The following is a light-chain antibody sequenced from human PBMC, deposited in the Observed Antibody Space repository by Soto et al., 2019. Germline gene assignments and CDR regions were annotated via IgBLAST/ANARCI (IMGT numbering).Light chain of an antibody. CDR2: DGS. V-gene: IGKV3-11*01. Sequence: EIVWTQYPPNRSVSGEEVVTVSCRASQNLHSFLNWYQQRPGQTPRPLIYDGSKRAAGVPDRISGDGSGTAYTLTISSLEPEDFAVYYCQQRSNWPQINFGQGTRLEIK. CDR3: QQRSNWPQIN. CDR1: QNLHSF. J-gene: IGKJ5*01.